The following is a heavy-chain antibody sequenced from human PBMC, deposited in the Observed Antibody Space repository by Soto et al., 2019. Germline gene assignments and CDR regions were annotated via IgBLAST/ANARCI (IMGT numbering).Heavy chain of an antibody. V-gene: IGHV3-23*01. CDR3: AKDSLLWFRSPSDAFDI. D-gene: IGHD3-10*01. CDR2: ISGSGGST. CDR1: GFTFSSYA. Sequence: GGSLRLSCAASGFTFSSYAMSWVRQAPGKGLEWVSAISGSGGSTYCADSVKGRFTISRDNSKNTLYLQMNSLRAEDTAVYYCAKDSLLWFRSPSDAFDIWGQGTMVTVSS. J-gene: IGHJ3*02.